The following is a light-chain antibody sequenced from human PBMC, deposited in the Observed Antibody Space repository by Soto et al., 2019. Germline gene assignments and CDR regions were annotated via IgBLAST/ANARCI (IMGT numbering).Light chain of an antibody. CDR3: QKYNSALLFT. Sequence: DIQMTQSPSSLSASVGDRVTITCRASQGSSNYLAWYQQKPGKVPKLLIYAASTLQSGVPSRFSGSGSGTDFTLTISSLQPEDVATYYCQKYNSALLFTFGTGNKVDIK. V-gene: IGKV1-27*01. J-gene: IGKJ3*01. CDR2: AAS. CDR1: QGSSNY.